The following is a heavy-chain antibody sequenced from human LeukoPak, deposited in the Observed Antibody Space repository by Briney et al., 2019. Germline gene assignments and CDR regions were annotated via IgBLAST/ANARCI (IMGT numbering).Heavy chain of an antibody. Sequence: GRSQRLSCAASGFTFDDYAMHWVRQAPGEGLEWVSGISWNSGSIGYADSVKGRFTISRDNAKNSLYLQMNSLRAEDTALYYCAKEHHYGSGSYYGMDVWGQGTTVTVSS. CDR3: AKEHHYGSGSYYGMDV. V-gene: IGHV3-9*01. CDR1: GFTFDDYA. J-gene: IGHJ6*02. CDR2: ISWNSGSI. D-gene: IGHD3-10*01.